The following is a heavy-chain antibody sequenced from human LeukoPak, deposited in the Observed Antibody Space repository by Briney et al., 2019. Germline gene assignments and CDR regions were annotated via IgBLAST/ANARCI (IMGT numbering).Heavy chain of an antibody. CDR1: GFTFNRYW. Sequence: GGSLRLSCAASGFTFNRYWMHWVRQAPGEGPVWVAHILNDGGSTSYADSVKGRFTISRDNAKNTLSLQMSSLRAEDTAVCYCVRHNYGYDYWGQGTPVTVSS. J-gene: IGHJ4*02. CDR2: ILNDGGST. V-gene: IGHV3-74*01. D-gene: IGHD5-18*01. CDR3: VRHNYGYDY.